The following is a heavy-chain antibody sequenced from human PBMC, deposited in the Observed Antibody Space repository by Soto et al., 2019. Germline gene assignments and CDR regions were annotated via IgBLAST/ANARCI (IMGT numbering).Heavy chain of an antibody. V-gene: IGHV1-69*13. D-gene: IGHD6-19*01. J-gene: IGHJ6*02. Sequence: GASVKVSCKASGGTFSSYAISWVRQAPGQGLEWMGGIIPIFGTANYAQKFQGRVTITADESTSTAYMELSSLRSEDTAVYYCARPTIAVAGIDYYGMDVWGQGTTVTVSS. CDR3: ARPTIAVAGIDYYGMDV. CDR1: GGTFSSYA. CDR2: IIPIFGTA.